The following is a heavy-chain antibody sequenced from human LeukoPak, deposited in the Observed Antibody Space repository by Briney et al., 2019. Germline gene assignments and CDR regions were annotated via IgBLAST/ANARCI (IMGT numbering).Heavy chain of an antibody. CDR2: IKGDGSST. J-gene: IGHJ6*03. Sequence: GGSLRLSCAASGFTFSSHWMHWVRQAPGKGLVWVSRIKGDGSSTSYAGSVKGRLTISRDNAKNTVYLQMNSLRGEDTAVYYCAKRAWDYSFYYMDVWGKGTTVTVSS. D-gene: IGHD4-11*01. V-gene: IGHV3-74*01. CDR3: AKRAWDYSFYYMDV. CDR1: GFTFSSHW.